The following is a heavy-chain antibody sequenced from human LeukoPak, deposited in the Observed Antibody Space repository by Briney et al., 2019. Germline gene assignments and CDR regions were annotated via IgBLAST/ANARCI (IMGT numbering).Heavy chain of an antibody. J-gene: IGHJ5*02. Sequence: ASVKVSCKASGYTFINYAMHWVRQAPGQRLEWMGWINAGNGNTKYSQKFQGRVTITGDTSASTAYMELSSLRSEDSAVYYCARLYGVVVGWFDPWGQGTLVTVSS. V-gene: IGHV1-3*01. CDR1: GYTFINYA. D-gene: IGHD2-15*01. CDR3: ARLYGVVVGWFDP. CDR2: INAGNGNT.